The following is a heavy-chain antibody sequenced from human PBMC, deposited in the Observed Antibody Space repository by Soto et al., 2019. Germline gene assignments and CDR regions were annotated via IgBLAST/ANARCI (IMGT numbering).Heavy chain of an antibody. CDR2: IYYSGST. D-gene: IGHD3-10*01. CDR1: GGSISSYY. CDR3: ARLRVVSTMVRGVTSYYYYYMDV. Sequence: PSETLSLTCTVSGGSISSYYWSWIRQPPGKGLEWIGYIYYSGSTNYNPSLKSRVTISVDTSKNQFSLKLSSVTAADTAVYYCARLRVVSTMVRGVTSYYYYYMDVWGKGTTVTVSS. J-gene: IGHJ6*03. V-gene: IGHV4-59*08.